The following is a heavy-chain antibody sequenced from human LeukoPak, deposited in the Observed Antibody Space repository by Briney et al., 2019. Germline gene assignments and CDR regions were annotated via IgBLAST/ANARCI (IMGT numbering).Heavy chain of an antibody. J-gene: IGHJ4*02. CDR2: IYVGSRLT. V-gene: IGHV3-48*01. CDR3: ARGHPDYASAYYFDY. CDR1: GLSFSSYS. D-gene: IGHD4/OR15-4a*01. Sequence: GGSLRLSCAASGLSFSSYSMNWVRQAPGKGLEWIAYIYVGSRLTFYADSVKGRFTISRDNAENSLYLHMNSLTAEDTAVYYCARGHPDYASAYYFDYWGQGTPVTVSS.